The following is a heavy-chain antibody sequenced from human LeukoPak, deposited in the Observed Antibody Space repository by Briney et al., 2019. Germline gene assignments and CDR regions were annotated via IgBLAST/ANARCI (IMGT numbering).Heavy chain of an antibody. V-gene: IGHV3-23*01. D-gene: IGHD2-2*01. CDR2: ISGSGGST. CDR3: AKDKDQLLWVVRVGSFDY. CDR1: GFTLSSYP. Sequence: QPGGSLRLSCAASGFTLSSYPMSWLRQAPGKGLEGVSDISGSGGSTYYADSVKGRFTISRDNSKNTLYLQMNSLRAEDTAVYYCAKDKDQLLWVVRVGSFDYWGQGTLVTVSS. J-gene: IGHJ4*02.